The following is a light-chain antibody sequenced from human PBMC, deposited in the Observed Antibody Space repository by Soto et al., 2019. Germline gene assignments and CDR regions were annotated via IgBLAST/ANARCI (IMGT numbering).Light chain of an antibody. CDR2: EVS. CDR1: SSDVGGYNY. J-gene: IGLJ1*01. CDR3: SSYTSSSTIV. Sequence: QSVLTQPASVSGSPGQSITISCTGTSSDVGGYNYVSWYQQHPGKAPKLMIYEVSNRPSGVSNRFSGSKSGNTASLTISGLQAEDYADYYCSSYTSSSTIVFGTGTKVTVL. V-gene: IGLV2-14*01.